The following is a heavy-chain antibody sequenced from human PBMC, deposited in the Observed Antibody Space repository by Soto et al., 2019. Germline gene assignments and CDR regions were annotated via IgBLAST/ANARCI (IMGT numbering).Heavy chain of an antibody. J-gene: IGHJ4*02. CDR3: ARVDAGDYGDYFDY. CDR1: GGSFSGYY. CDR2: INHSGST. Sequence: ETLSLTCAVYGGSFSGYYWSWIRQPPGKGLEWIGEINHSGSTNYNPSLKSRVTISVDTSKNQFSLKLSSVTAADTAVYYCARVDAGDYGDYFDYWGQGALVTVSS. V-gene: IGHV4-34*01. D-gene: IGHD4-17*01.